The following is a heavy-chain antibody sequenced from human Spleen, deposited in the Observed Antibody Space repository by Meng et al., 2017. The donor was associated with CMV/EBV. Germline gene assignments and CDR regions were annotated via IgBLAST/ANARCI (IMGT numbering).Heavy chain of an antibody. CDR1: GASIRNYY. Sequence: GSLRLSCTVSGASIRNYYWNWIRQSPGKGLEWIGQVYYSGSTNYNPSLISRVNISLDMSKNQFSLKLRSVTAADTAVYYCARWGGILAFHIWGQGTMVTVSS. CDR3: ARWGGILAFHI. CDR2: VYYSGST. D-gene: IGHD1-26*01. V-gene: IGHV4-59*01. J-gene: IGHJ3*02.